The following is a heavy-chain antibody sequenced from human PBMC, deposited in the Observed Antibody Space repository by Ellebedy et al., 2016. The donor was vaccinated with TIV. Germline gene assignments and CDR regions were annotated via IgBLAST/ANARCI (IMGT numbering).Heavy chain of an antibody. D-gene: IGHD6-6*01. V-gene: IGHV4-30-4*08. CDR1: GGSISSYY. J-gene: IGHJ4*02. CDR3: ARGDSSSSRVYY. CDR2: IYYSGST. Sequence: LRLSCTVSGGSISSYYWSWIRQPPGKGLEWIGYIYYSGSTYYNPSLKSRVTISTDTSKNQFSLKLSSVTAADTAVYFCARGDSSSSRVYYWGQGTLVTVSS.